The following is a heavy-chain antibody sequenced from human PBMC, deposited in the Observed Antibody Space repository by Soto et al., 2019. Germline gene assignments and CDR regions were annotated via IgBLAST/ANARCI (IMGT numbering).Heavy chain of an antibody. J-gene: IGHJ6*02. CDR1: GFTFTSSA. CDR2: IVVGSGNT. CDR3: AAATFYYYGMDV. Sequence: SVKVSCKASGFTFTSSAVQWVRQARGQRLEWIGWIVVGSGNTNYAQKFQERVTITRDMSTSTAYMELSSLRSEDTAVYYCAAATFYYYGMDVWGQGTTVTVSS. V-gene: IGHV1-58*01.